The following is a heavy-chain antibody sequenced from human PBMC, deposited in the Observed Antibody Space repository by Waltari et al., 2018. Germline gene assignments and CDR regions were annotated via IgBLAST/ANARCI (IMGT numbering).Heavy chain of an antibody. Sequence: QVQLVQSGAEVKKPGASAKVSCKASGYTFTGYYIHWVRQAPGQGLEWMGWLDPKSGGTHFSQKFQDRVTMTRDTSIRTAYMELSRLKSDDTAVYYCARPRRYCTGGTCYSNWLDPWGQGTLVTVSS. CDR1: GYTFTGYY. D-gene: IGHD2-15*01. CDR2: LDPKSGGT. CDR3: ARPRRYCTGGTCYSNWLDP. J-gene: IGHJ5*02. V-gene: IGHV1-2*02.